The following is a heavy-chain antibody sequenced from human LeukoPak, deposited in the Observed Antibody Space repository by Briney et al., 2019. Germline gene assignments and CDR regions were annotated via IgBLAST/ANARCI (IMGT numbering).Heavy chain of an antibody. CDR1: GGTFSSYA. V-gene: IGHV1-69*05. CDR2: IIPIFGTA. J-gene: IGHJ4*02. D-gene: IGHD3-22*01. CDR3: ARDERGGGVDSSGYSNY. Sequence: SVKVSCKASGGTFSSYAISWVRQAPGQGLEWMGRIIPIFGTANYAQKFQGRVTITTNESTSTAYMELSSLRSEDTAVYYCARDERGGGVDSSGYSNYWGQGTLVTVSS.